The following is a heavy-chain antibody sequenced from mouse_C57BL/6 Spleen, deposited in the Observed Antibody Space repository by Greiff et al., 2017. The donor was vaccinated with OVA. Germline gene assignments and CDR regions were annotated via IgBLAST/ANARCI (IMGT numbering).Heavy chain of an antibody. Sequence: QVQLQQPGAELVKPGASVKLSCKASGYTFTSYWMHWVKQRPGQGLEWIGMIHPNSGSTNYNEKFKSKATLTVDTSSSTAYMQLSSLTSEDSAVYYCARTYYGSSGYFDVWGTGTTVTVSS. J-gene: IGHJ1*03. CDR1: GYTFTSYW. CDR2: IHPNSGST. CDR3: ARTYYGSSGYFDV. D-gene: IGHD1-1*01. V-gene: IGHV1-64*01.